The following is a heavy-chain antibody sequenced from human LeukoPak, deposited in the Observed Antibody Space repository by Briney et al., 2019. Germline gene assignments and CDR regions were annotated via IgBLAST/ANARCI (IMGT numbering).Heavy chain of an antibody. CDR1: GGSISSSSYY. V-gene: IGHV4-39*07. D-gene: IGHD3-10*01. J-gene: IGHJ4*02. CDR2: IYYSGST. CDR3: ATLSRGYYGSGLRVDRKDY. Sequence: SETLSLTCTVSGGSISSSSYYWGWIRQPPGKGLEWIGSIYYSGSTYYNPSLKSRVTISVDTSKNQFSLKLSSVTAADTAVYYCATLSRGYYGSGLRVDRKDYWGQGTLVTVSS.